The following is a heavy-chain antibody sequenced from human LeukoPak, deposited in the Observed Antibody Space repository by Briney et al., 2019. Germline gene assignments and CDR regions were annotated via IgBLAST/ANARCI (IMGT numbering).Heavy chain of an antibody. Sequence: SETLSLTCAVSGNSISSGDYYWSWIRQPAGKGLEWIGRIYTSGSTNYNPSLKSRVTISVDTSKNQFSLKLSSVTAADTAVYYCARIDRNIAAAGSLDYWGQGTLVTVSS. CDR2: IYTSGST. CDR1: GNSISSGDYY. J-gene: IGHJ4*02. V-gene: IGHV4-61*02. D-gene: IGHD6-13*01. CDR3: ARIDRNIAAAGSLDY.